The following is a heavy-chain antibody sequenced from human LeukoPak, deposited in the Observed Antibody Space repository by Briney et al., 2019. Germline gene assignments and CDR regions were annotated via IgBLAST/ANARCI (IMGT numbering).Heavy chain of an antibody. CDR1: GFTFSSYW. D-gene: IGHD2-8*01. Sequence: GGSLRLSCVGSGFTFSSYWMSWVRQAPGKGLEWVANINQDGSEKYYVDSVKGRFTISRDNAKNSPSLQMNSLRAEDTAVHFCARDRAAYSSNGVCSLHDYWGQGTLVTVSS. CDR2: INQDGSEK. J-gene: IGHJ4*02. CDR3: ARDRAAYSSNGVCSLHDY. V-gene: IGHV3-7*03.